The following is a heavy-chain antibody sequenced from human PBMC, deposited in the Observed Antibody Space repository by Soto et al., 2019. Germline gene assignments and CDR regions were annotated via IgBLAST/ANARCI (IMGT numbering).Heavy chain of an antibody. J-gene: IGHJ4*02. CDR2: ISGSGGST. CDR1: GFTFSSYA. D-gene: IGHD3-22*01. Sequence: VGSLRLSCAASGFTFSSYAMSWVRQAPGKGLEWVSAISGSGGSTYYADSVKGRFTISRDNSKNTLYLQMNSLRAEDTAVYYCAKGGGYYDSYSDYWGQGTLVTVSA. CDR3: AKGGGYYDSYSDY. V-gene: IGHV3-23*01.